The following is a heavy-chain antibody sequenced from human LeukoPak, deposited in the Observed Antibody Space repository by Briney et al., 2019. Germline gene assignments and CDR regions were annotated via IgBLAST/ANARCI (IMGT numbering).Heavy chain of an antibody. Sequence: GGSLRLSCAASGFTFSDYYMSWIRQAPGKGLEWVSYISSSRSTIYYADSVKGRFTISRDNAKDSLYLQMNSLRAEDTAVYYCARRRMSGYNYMDVWGKGTTVTVSS. V-gene: IGHV3-11*01. J-gene: IGHJ6*03. D-gene: IGHD3-3*01. CDR2: ISSSRSTI. CDR1: GFTFSDYY. CDR3: ARRRMSGYNYMDV.